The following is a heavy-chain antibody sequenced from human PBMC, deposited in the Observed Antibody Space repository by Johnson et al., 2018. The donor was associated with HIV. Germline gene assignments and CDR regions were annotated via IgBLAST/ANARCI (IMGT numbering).Heavy chain of an antibody. CDR2: ISWNSGSI. CDR3: ARDSSLYTLSANTDAFDI. J-gene: IGHJ3*02. V-gene: IGHV3-9*01. CDR1: GFTFDDYA. D-gene: IGHD2-2*01. Sequence: VQLVESGGGVVRPGGSLRLSCAASGFTFDDYAMHWVRQAPGKGLAWVSGISWNSGSIGYAESVKGRFTLSRDNAKNSLYLQMNSLRAEDTAVYYCARDSSLYTLSANTDAFDIWGQGTLVTVSS.